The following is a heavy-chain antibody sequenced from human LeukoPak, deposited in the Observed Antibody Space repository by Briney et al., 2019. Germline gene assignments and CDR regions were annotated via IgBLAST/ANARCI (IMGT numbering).Heavy chain of an antibody. CDR1: GFTFNNHW. D-gene: IGHD3-10*01. J-gene: IGHJ4*02. Sequence: GGSLRLSCAASGFTFNNHWMSWVRQAPGKGLEWVANRRHDGSDKKYVDSVKGRFTISRDNSKNTLYLQMNSLRAEDTAVYYCAKYRLSFTMVRGSIDYWGQGTLVTVSS. CDR2: RRHDGSDK. CDR3: AKYRLSFTMVRGSIDY. V-gene: IGHV3-7*01.